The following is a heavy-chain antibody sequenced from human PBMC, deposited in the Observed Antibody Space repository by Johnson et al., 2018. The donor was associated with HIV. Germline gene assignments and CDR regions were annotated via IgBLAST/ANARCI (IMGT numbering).Heavy chain of an antibody. J-gene: IGHJ3*02. D-gene: IGHD5-18*01. CDR1: GFTFSSYA. CDR2: ISYDGSNN. Sequence: QVQLVESGGGVVQPGRSLRLSCAASGFTFSSYAMHWVRQAPGKGLEWVAVISYDGSNNYYADSVKGRFTISRDNSKNTLFLQMNSLRAEDTAVYYCARDQGGYSYGFDAFDIWGQGTMVTVSS. CDR3: ARDQGGYSYGFDAFDI. V-gene: IGHV3-30-3*01.